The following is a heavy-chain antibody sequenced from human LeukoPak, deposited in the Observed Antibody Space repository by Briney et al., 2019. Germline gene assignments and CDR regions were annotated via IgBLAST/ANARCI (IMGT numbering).Heavy chain of an antibody. D-gene: IGHD3-16*02. V-gene: IGHV3-30*04. Sequence: GGSLRLSCAASGFTFSSYAMHWVRQAPGKGLEWVAVISYDGSNKYYADSVKGRFTISRDNSKNTLYLQMNSLRAEDTAVYFCVRDRGGYHYFDYWGQGTLVTVSS. J-gene: IGHJ4*02. CDR3: VRDRGGYHYFDY. CDR2: ISYDGSNK. CDR1: GFTFSSYA.